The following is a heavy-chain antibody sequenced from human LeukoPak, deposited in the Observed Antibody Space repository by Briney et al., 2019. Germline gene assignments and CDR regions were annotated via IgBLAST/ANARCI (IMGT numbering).Heavy chain of an antibody. Sequence: HPGGSLRLSCAASSQTSVHWVRQAPGEGLEWVAVASGETGNDFYADSVKGRFTISRDNSENTVVLQMTTLTSEDTAVYYCAKSRLFGPRGLDVWGQGTTVFVS. V-gene: IGHV3-30*18. CDR3: AKSRLFGPRGLDV. D-gene: IGHD3-22*01. CDR2: ASGETGND. J-gene: IGHJ6*02. CDR1: SQTS.